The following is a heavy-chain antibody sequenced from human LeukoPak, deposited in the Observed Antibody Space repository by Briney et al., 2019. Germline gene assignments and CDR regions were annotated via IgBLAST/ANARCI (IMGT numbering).Heavy chain of an antibody. CDR3: ARFAYGSDYFPGHY. V-gene: IGHV5-51*01. D-gene: IGHD3-22*01. J-gene: IGHJ4*02. CDR1: GYTFPNYW. CDR2: IYPGDSNT. Sequence: GESLKISCQGSGYTFPNYWIGWVRQKPGKGLEWMGIIYPGDSNTGYSPSFQGQVTISADKSISTAYPQWSSLKASDTAMYYCARFAYGSDYFPGHYWGQGTLVTVSS.